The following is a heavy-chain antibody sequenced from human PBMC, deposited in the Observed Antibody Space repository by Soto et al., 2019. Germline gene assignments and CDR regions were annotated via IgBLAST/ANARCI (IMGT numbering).Heavy chain of an antibody. J-gene: IGHJ3*01. V-gene: IGHV3-48*01. CDR3: ARAYSSSSGKNAFDF. CDR2: ISPSSSTI. CDR1: GFTLSNYG. Sequence: GGSLRLSCAASGFTLSNYGMNWVRQAPGKGLEWVSYISPSSSTIYYADSVKGRFTISRENAMNSLYLQMNSLRAEDTAIYYCARAYSSSSGKNAFDFWGQGTMVT. D-gene: IGHD6-13*01.